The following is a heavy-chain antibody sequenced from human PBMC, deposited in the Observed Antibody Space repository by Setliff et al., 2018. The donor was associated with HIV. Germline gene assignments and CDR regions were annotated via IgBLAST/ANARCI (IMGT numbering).Heavy chain of an antibody. Sequence: GESLKISCAASGFNFSSYGMHWVRQAPGKGLEWVAIIWYDGSNKYYADSVKGRFTISRDNSKNTLYLQTDSVPAEHTARYYCAKGAGPTTLAEPFDSWGQGTLVTVSS. CDR1: GFNFSSYG. V-gene: IGHV3-30*02. J-gene: IGHJ4*02. D-gene: IGHD1-26*01. CDR3: AKGAGPTTLAEPFDS. CDR2: IWYDGSNK.